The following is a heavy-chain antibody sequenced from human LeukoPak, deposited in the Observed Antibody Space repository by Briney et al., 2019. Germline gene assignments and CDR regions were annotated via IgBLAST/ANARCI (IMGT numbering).Heavy chain of an antibody. CDR2: INPNSGGT. Sequence: ASVKVSCKASGYTFTGYYMHWVRQAPGQGLEWMGWINPNSGGTNYAQKLQGRVTMTRDTSVSTAYMELSRLRSDDTAVYYCASRGYPIYYYYGMDVWGQGTTVIVSS. CDR1: GYTFTGYY. J-gene: IGHJ6*02. CDR3: ASRGYPIYYYYGMDV. V-gene: IGHV1-2*02. D-gene: IGHD5-12*01.